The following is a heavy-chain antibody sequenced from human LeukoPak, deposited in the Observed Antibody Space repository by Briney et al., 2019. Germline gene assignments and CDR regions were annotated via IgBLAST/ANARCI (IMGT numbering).Heavy chain of an antibody. Sequence: GESPRLSCAASGFTFNDYAMHWVRQAPGKGLEGVSGVSWNGGSIGYADSVKGRFTISRDNAKNSLYLQMNTLRAEDTALYYCAKDYYYDSSGYTHFNYWGQPTLVTASS. D-gene: IGHD3-22*01. CDR3: AKDYYYDSSGYTHFNY. J-gene: IGHJ4*02. V-gene: IGHV3-9*01. CDR1: GFTFNDYA. CDR2: VSWNGGSI.